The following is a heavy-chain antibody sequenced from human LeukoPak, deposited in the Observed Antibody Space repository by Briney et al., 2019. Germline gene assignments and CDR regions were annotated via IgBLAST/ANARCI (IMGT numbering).Heavy chain of an antibody. CDR1: GGTFTSYG. Sequence: ASVKVSCKASGGTFTSYGISWVRQAPGQGLEWMGWISAYNGNTNYAQKLQGRVTMTTDTSTSTAYMELRSLRSDDTAVYYCARDHYDILTGYPVGGYYFDYWGQGTLVTVSS. CDR2: ISAYNGNT. V-gene: IGHV1-18*01. CDR3: ARDHYDILTGYPVGGYYFDY. J-gene: IGHJ4*02. D-gene: IGHD3-9*01.